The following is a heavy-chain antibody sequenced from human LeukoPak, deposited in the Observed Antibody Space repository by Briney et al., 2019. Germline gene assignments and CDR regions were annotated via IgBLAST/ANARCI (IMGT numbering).Heavy chain of an antibody. D-gene: IGHD2-2*01. CDR3: ARGSVVPAAPVFDY. J-gene: IGHJ4*02. CDR1: GGSISSGSYY. V-gene: IGHV4-61*02. Sequence: SQTLSLTCTVSGGSISSGSYYWSRIRQPAGKGLEWIGRIYTSGSTNYNPSLKSRVTISVDTSKNQFSLKLSSVTAAATAVYYCARGSVVPAAPVFDYWGQGTLVTVSS. CDR2: IYTSGST.